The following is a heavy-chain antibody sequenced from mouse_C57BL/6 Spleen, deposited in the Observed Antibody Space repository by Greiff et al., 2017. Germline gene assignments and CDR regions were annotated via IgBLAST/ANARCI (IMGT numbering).Heavy chain of an antibody. CDR1: GFTFSDYY. Sequence: EVKLMESEGGLVQPGSSMKLSCTASGFTFSDYYMAWVRQVPEKGLEWVANINYDGSSTYYLDSLKSRFIISRDNAKNILYLQMSSLKSEDTATYYCARNHDDYDGAWFAYWGQGTLVTVSA. V-gene: IGHV5-16*01. CDR2: INYDGSST. D-gene: IGHD2-4*01. CDR3: ARNHDDYDGAWFAY. J-gene: IGHJ3*01.